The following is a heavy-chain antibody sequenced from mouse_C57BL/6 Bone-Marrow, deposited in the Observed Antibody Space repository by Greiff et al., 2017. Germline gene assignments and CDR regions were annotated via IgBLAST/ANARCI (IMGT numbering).Heavy chain of an antibody. D-gene: IGHD4-1*01. CDR3: ARLLGRAMDY. CDR1: GYTFTSYW. CDR2: IDPSDSET. V-gene: IGHV1-52*01. Sequence: QVQLQQPGPELVRPGSSVKLSCKASGYTFTSYWMHWVKQRPIQGLEWIGNIDPSDSETHYNQKFKDKATLTVDKSSSTAYMQLSSLTSEDSAVYYCARLLGRAMDYWGQGTSVTVSS. J-gene: IGHJ4*01.